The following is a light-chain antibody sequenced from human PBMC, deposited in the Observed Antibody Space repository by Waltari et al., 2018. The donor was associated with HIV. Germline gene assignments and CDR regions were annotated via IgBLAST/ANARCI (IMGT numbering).Light chain of an antibody. CDR2: SEA. CDR1: KLGNKY. CDR3: QAWDTTTAV. J-gene: IGLJ1*01. Sequence: YDLTQPPSVSVSPGQTATITCPGDKLGNKYVSWYRQRPGQSPVLVIYSEAKRPSGIPERFSGSNSGSTATLTISGTQAMDEGDYYCQAWDTTTAVFGTGTRVTVL. V-gene: IGLV3-1*01.